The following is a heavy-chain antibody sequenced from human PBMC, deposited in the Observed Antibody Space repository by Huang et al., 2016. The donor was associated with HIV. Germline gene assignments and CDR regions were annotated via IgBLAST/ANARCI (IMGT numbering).Heavy chain of an antibody. V-gene: IGHV4-39*02. CDR3: ARLPGSITMIRGVITDPY. Sequence: QLQLQESGPGLVKPSETLSLTCTVSGGSIRSDTYYWGWIRQPPGKGLEWIGSIYYSGITDYNPALKRLGTIAVDTSKNHFSLRMGSVTAADTAVYYCARLPGSITMIRGVITDPYWGQGTLVTVSS. D-gene: IGHD3-10*01. J-gene: IGHJ4*02. CDR2: IYYSGIT. CDR1: GGSIRSDTYY.